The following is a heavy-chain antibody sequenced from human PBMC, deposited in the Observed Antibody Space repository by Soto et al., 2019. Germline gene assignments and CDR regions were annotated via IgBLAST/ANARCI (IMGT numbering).Heavy chain of an antibody. CDR1: GYTFTSHG. CDR3: VSSAMAPVPVDY. J-gene: IGHJ4*02. Sequence: VQLVQSGGEVRMPGASVKVSCKASGYTFTSHGFTWVRQAPGQGLERMGWISITNGNTHYAQKFQGRLTLTIDTSTSTAYMKMRCLTSDDTTEYFCVSSAMAPVPVDYWGQGTLVTISS. V-gene: IGHV1-18*04. CDR2: ISITNGNT. D-gene: IGHD5-18*01.